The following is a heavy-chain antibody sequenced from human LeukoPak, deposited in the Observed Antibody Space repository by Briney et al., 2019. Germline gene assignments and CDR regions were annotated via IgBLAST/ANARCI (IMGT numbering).Heavy chain of an antibody. CDR2: IYSGGNT. CDR3: ARRLIISAYHYGMDV. D-gene: IGHD3-16*01. V-gene: IGHV3-66*01. Sequence: GGSLRLSCAASGFTVSSNYMNWVRQAPGKGLEWVSVIYSGGNTYYADSVKGRFTISGDNSKNTVFPQMNSLRAEDTAVYYCARRLIISAYHYGMDVWGQGTTVTVSS. J-gene: IGHJ6*02. CDR1: GFTVSSNY.